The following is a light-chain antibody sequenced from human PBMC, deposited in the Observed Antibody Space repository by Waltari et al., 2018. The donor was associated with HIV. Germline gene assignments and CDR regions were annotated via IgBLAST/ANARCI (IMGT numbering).Light chain of an antibody. J-gene: IGLJ3*02. CDR2: DNN. Sequence: QSVLPQPPSVSAAPGQKVTISCPGSRPTIGNNYVSWYQQPPGTAPKLLIYDNNKRPSGIPDRFSGSKSGTSATLGITGLQTGDEADYYCGTWDSSLSAWVFGGGTKLTVL. CDR3: GTWDSSLSAWV. CDR1: RPTIGNNY. V-gene: IGLV1-51*01.